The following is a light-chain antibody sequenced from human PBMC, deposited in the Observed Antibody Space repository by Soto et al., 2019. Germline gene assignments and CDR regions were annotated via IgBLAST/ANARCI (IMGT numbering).Light chain of an antibody. Sequence: SGLTRPPSASGAPGQRVTISCSGSASNIGRDPVNWYQQVPGTAPKLLIYENNHRPSGVPDRFSGSKSGTSASLVISGLQSEDEAEYFCAGWDGSLKGFVFGTGTKVTV. CDR3: AGWDGSLKGFV. CDR2: ENN. V-gene: IGLV1-44*01. CDR1: ASNIGRDP. J-gene: IGLJ1*01.